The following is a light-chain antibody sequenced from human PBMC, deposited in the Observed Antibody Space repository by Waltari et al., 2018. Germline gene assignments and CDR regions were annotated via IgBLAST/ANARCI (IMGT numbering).Light chain of an antibody. CDR2: GKN. J-gene: IGLJ2*01. Sequence: SSELTQDPAVSVALGQTVRITCQGDSLRSYYASWYQQKPGQAPVLVNYGKNNRPSGIPDRFSGSSSGYTASLTITGAQAEDEADYYCTSRDSSGNHVVFGGGTKLTVL. CDR1: SLRSYY. V-gene: IGLV3-19*01. CDR3: TSRDSSGNHVV.